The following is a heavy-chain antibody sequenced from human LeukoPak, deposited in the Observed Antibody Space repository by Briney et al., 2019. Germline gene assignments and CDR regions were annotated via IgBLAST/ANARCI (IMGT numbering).Heavy chain of an antibody. CDR2: IKQDGSEK. D-gene: IGHD2-15*01. Sequence: GGSLRLSCAASGFTFSSYWMSWVRQAPGKGLEWVANIKQDGSEKYYVDSVKGRFTISRDNAKDSLYLQMNSLRAEDTAVYYCARGNVVVAAFFFQHWGQGTLVTVSS. V-gene: IGHV3-7*01. CDR3: ARGNVVVAAFFFQH. J-gene: IGHJ1*01. CDR1: GFTFSSYW.